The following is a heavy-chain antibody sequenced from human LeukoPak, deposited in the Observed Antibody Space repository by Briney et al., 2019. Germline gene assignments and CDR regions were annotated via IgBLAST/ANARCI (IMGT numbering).Heavy chain of an antibody. CDR1: GYTFTGYY. CDR2: INPNSGGT. V-gene: IGHV1-2*02. J-gene: IGHJ3*02. Sequence: ASVKVSCKASGYTFTGYYMHWVRQAPGQGLEWMGWINPNSGGTNYAQKLQGRVTMTTDTSTSTAYMELRSLRSDDTAVYYCARSGPITMIVVVITPHDAFDIWGQGTMVTVSS. CDR3: ARSGPITMIVVVITPHDAFDI. D-gene: IGHD3-22*01.